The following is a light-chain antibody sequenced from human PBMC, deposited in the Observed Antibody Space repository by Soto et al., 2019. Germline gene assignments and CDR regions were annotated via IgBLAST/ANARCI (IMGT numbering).Light chain of an antibody. J-gene: IGKJ4*01. Sequence: DIQMTQSPSTVSASVGDRVTITCRASQGISNWLAWYQQKPGKAPKLLIYSASSLQSGVPSRFSGSGFGTDFNLTICSLQPEDFATYYYQQANSFPLLTFGGGTKVEIK. V-gene: IGKV1-12*01. CDR1: QGISNW. CDR2: SAS. CDR3: QQANSFPLLT.